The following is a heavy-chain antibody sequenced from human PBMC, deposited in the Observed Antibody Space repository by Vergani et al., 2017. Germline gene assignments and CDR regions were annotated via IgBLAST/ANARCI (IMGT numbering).Heavy chain of an antibody. CDR1: GFTFSSYS. Sequence: EVQLVESGGGLVQPGGSLRLSCAASGFTFSSYSMNWVRQAPGKGLEWVSYISSSSSTIYYADSVKGRFTISRDNAKNSLYLQMNSLRAEDTAVYYCARSASIGKITMIDYWGQGTLVTVSS. CDR3: ARSASIGKITMIDY. J-gene: IGHJ4*02. V-gene: IGHV3-48*04. CDR2: ISSSSSTI. D-gene: IGHD3-22*01.